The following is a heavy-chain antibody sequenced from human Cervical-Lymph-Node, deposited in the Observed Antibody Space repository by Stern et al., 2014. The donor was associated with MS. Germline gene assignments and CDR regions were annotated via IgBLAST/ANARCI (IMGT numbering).Heavy chain of an antibody. V-gene: IGHV1-18*01. D-gene: IGHD2-8*01. CDR3: ARDKMHAFDY. CDR2: ISADSGNT. J-gene: IGHJ4*02. CDR1: GYTFTTYG. Sequence: VQLVQSGPEVKKPRASVLVSCKASGYTFTTYGITWVRQAPGPGIAWMGWISADSGNTKYAQKFQDRVTMTRDTTTGTAYMEVRSLRSEDTAFYYCARDKMHAFDYWGQGTQVTVPS.